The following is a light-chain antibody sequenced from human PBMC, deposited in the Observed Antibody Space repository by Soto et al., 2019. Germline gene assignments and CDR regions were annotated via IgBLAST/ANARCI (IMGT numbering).Light chain of an antibody. J-gene: IGLJ1*01. CDR1: SSNIGSTYD. CDR2: GNT. CDR3: QSYDDSLSVHYV. V-gene: IGLV1-40*01. Sequence: QSVLTQPPSVSGAPGQRVTISCTGSSSNIGSTYDVQWYQQLPGTAPKLLIHGNTDRPSGAPDRFSGSKSGTSASLAITGLQADGEADYYCQSYDDSLSVHYVFGTGTKVTVL.